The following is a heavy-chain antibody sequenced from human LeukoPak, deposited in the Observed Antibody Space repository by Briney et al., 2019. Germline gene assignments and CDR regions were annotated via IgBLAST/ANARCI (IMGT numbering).Heavy chain of an antibody. J-gene: IGHJ6*03. CDR1: GFTFSDIG. D-gene: IGHD3-3*01. CDR2: ISTSGSTI. Sequence: PGGSLRLSCAASGFTFSDIGMNWVRQAPGKGLEWVSYISTSGSTIYYADAVKGRFTVSRDNAKNSLYLQMDSLRAEDTAVYYCARDHIRFLAFGVVMPKPHYMDAWGKGTTVTVSS. V-gene: IGHV3-48*03. CDR3: ARDHIRFLAFGVVMPKPHYMDA.